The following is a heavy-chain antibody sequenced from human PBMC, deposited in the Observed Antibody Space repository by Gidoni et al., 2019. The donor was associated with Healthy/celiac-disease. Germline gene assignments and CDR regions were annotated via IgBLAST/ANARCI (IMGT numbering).Heavy chain of an antibody. V-gene: IGHV1-69*09. Sequence: QVQLVQSGAEVKKPGSSVTVSCKASGGTFSSYAISWVRQAPGQGLEWMGRIIPILGIANYAQKFQGRVTITADKSTSTAYMELSSLRSEDTAVYYCARGYDCSSTSCYMIDQRDYYYYGMDVWGQGTTVTVSS. CDR2: IIPILGIA. D-gene: IGHD2-2*01. J-gene: IGHJ6*02. CDR3: ARGYDCSSTSCYMIDQRDYYYYGMDV. CDR1: GGTFSSYA.